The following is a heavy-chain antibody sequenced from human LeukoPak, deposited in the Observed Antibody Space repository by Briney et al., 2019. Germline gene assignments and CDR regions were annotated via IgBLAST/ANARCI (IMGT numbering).Heavy chain of an antibody. CDR2: IYSGGST. CDR1: VFTVSRNY. V-gene: IGHV3-66*02. CDR3: ARDPALDY. Sequence: GGSLRLSXAASVFTVSRNYMSWVRQAPGKGLEWVSVIYSGGSTYYADSVKGRFTISRDNSKNTLYLEMNSLRAEDTAVYYCARDPALDYWGQGTLVTVSS. J-gene: IGHJ4*02.